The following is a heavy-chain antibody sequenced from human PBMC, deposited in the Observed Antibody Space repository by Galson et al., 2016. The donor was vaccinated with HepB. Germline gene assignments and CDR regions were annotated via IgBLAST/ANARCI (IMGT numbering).Heavy chain of an antibody. V-gene: IGHV4-38-2*02. J-gene: IGHJ5*02. CDR3: ARDQATIFGVYIRGNWFDP. D-gene: IGHD3-3*01. CDR2: IDHIGSP. Sequence: SETLSLTCTVSGYSISSGYYWGWIRRPPGEGLEWIGSIDHIGSPYYKPSLRSRVTISRDTSKNEVSLTLRSVTAADTAVYFCARDQATIFGVYIRGNWFDPWGQGALVTVSS. CDR1: GYSISSGYY.